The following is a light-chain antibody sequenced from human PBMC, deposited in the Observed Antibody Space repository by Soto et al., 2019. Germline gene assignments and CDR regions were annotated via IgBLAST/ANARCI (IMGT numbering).Light chain of an antibody. CDR1: QSVSSN. CDR2: GAS. V-gene: IGKV3-15*01. Sequence: EIEMTQSPATLSVSPGERATLSCRASQSVSSNLAWYQHKPGQAPRLLIFGASTRATGIPARFSGSGSGTAFTLTITSQQSEDFAGYYCQQYSHYVTFGQGTRLEIK. CDR3: QQYSHYVT. J-gene: IGKJ5*01.